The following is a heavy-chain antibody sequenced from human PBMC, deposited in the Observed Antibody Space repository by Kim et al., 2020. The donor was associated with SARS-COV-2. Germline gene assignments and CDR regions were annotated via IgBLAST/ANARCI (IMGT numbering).Heavy chain of an antibody. J-gene: IGHJ5*02. CDR2: IYYSGST. CDR1: GGSISSGGYY. Sequence: SETLSLTCTVSGGSISSGGYYWSWIRQHPGKGLEWIGYIYYSGSTYYNPSLKSRVTISVDTSKNQFSLKLSSVTAADTAVYYCARDPGQLAHIARFDPWGQGTLVTVSS. V-gene: IGHV4-31*03. D-gene: IGHD6-6*01. CDR3: ARDPGQLAHIARFDP.